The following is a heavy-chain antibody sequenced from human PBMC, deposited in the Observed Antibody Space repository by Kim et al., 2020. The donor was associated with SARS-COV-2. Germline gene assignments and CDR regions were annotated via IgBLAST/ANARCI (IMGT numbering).Heavy chain of an antibody. CDR2: IYYSGST. CDR1: GGSISSSSYY. Sequence: SETLSLTCTVSGGSISSSSYYWGWIRQPPGKGLEWIGSIYYSGSTYYNPSLKSRVTISVDTSKNQFSLKLSSVTAADTAVYYCARGSPFFDPWGQGTLVTVSS. CDR3: ARGSPFFDP. V-gene: IGHV4-39*07. J-gene: IGHJ5*02.